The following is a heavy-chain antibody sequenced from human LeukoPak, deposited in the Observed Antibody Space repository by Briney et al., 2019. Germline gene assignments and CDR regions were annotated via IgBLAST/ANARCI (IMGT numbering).Heavy chain of an antibody. CDR1: GFTFSSYS. CDR2: ISSSSSYI. CDR3: ARGTPSSSGWLYYGMDV. V-gene: IGHV3-21*01. J-gene: IGHJ6*02. Sequence: PGGSLRLSCAASGFTFSSYSMNWVRQAPGKGLERVSSISSSSSYIYYADSVKGRFTISRDNAKNSLYLQMNSLRAEDTAVYYCARGTPSSSGWLYYGMDVWGQGTTVTVSS. D-gene: IGHD6-19*01.